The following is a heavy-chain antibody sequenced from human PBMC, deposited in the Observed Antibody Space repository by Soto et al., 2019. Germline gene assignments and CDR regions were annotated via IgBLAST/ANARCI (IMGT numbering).Heavy chain of an antibody. Sequence: SETLSLTCTVCGGSFNSGAYYWSWIRQLPGKGLEWIGYINYRETTYYNPSLKSRVTISRDPSKRQFSLRVNSVTAADTAVYYCARVSATGTRWFDSWGQGTQVTVSS. V-gene: IGHV4-31*03. J-gene: IGHJ5*01. CDR2: INYRETT. CDR1: GGSFNSGAYY. CDR3: ARVSATGTRWFDS. D-gene: IGHD6-13*01.